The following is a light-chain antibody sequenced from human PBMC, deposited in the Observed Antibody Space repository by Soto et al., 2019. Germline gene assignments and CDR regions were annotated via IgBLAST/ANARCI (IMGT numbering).Light chain of an antibody. J-gene: IGLJ2*01. CDR1: SSDVGSYNL. CDR3: CSYAGSSTFDVV. Sequence: QSALTQPASVSGSPGQSITISCTGTSSDVGSYNLVSWYQQHPGKAPKLIIYEGSKRPSGVSNRFSGSKSGNTASLTISGLQDEDEADYYCCSYAGSSTFDVVFGGGTKLTVL. V-gene: IGLV2-23*03. CDR2: EGS.